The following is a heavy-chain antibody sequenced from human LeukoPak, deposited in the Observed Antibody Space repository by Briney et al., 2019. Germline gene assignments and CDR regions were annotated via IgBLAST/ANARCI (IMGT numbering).Heavy chain of an antibody. CDR1: GGSISSGGYY. CDR3: ARAGRIQLWSGTDAFDI. V-gene: IGHV4-30-2*01. D-gene: IGHD5-18*01. Sequence: SQTLSLTCTVSGGSISSGGYYWSWIRQPPGKGLEWIGEINHSGSTNYNPSLKSRVTISVDTSKNQFSLKLSSVTAADTAVYYCARAGRIQLWSGTDAFDIWGQGTMVTVSS. J-gene: IGHJ3*02. CDR2: INHSGST.